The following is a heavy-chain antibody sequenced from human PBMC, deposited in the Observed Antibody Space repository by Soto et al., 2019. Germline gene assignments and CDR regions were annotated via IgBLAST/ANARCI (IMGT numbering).Heavy chain of an antibody. CDR2: IHYRAYS. CDR3: ARPLQLAVSGFDP. J-gene: IGHJ5*02. D-gene: IGHD3-3*02. V-gene: IGHV4-39*01. Sequence: PSETLSLTCAVSGDSISSSSYYWAWIRQPPGKGLEWIGSIHYRAYSYYSPSLKSRITISVDTSKNQISLRLSSVTAADTAVYYCARPLQLAVSGFDPWGQGTLVTVSS. CDR1: GDSISSSSYY.